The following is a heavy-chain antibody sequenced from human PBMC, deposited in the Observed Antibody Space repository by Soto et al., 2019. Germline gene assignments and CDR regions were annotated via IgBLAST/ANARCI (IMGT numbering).Heavy chain of an antibody. CDR1: GGTFSSCT. J-gene: IGHJ4*02. D-gene: IGHD5-12*01. Sequence: GASVKVSCKASGGTFSSCTISWVRQAPGQGLEWMGRIIPILGIANYAQKFQGRVTITADKSTSTAYMELSSLRSEDTAVYYCARRGSSSSGYNYWGQGTLVTVSS. CDR3: ARRGSSSSGYNY. CDR2: IIPILGIA. V-gene: IGHV1-69*02.